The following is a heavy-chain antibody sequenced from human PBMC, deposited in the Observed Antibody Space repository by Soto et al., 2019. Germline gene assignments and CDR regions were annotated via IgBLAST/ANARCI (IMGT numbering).Heavy chain of an antibody. CDR1: GYTFTSYG. CDR2: ISAYNGNT. V-gene: IGHV1-18*01. D-gene: IGHD3-9*01. CDR3: ARARSGDILTGYRWFDP. J-gene: IGHJ5*02. Sequence: QVQLVQSGAEVKKPGASVKVSCKASGYTFTSYGISWVRQAPGQGLEWMGWISAYNGNTNYAQKLQGRVTMTTDTSTSTAYMELRSLRSDDTAVYYCARARSGDILTGYRWFDPWCQGTLVTVSS.